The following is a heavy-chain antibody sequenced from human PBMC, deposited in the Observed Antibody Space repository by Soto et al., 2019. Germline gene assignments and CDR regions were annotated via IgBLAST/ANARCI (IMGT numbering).Heavy chain of an antibody. CDR3: AETAARPYYGMDV. CDR2: IIPNFGIT. CDR1: GGIVSSCT. J-gene: IGHJ6*02. D-gene: IGHD6-6*01. V-gene: IGHV1-69*13. Sequence: SVKVSCKASGGIVSSCTINCVRRAPGQGPEWMGGIIPNFGITNYAQKFQGRVTIAADEPTSTAYMELSSLRSEDTAVYYCAETAARPYYGMDVWGQGTTVTVSS.